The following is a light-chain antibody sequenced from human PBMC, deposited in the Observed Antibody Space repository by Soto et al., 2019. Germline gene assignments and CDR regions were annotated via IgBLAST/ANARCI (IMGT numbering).Light chain of an antibody. J-gene: IGLJ1*01. CDR1: SSGFYDYNY. CDR2: DVN. CDR3: CSNAGSDIFV. Sequence: QSALTQPPSASGSPGKSVTLSCTGTSSGFYDYNYVSWYQHHTGKSPKLMIYDVNKLPSGVPDRFSGSKSDYAAALTVSGRQAEDEADYYRCSNAGSDIFVFGTVTKLTVL. V-gene: IGLV2-8*01.